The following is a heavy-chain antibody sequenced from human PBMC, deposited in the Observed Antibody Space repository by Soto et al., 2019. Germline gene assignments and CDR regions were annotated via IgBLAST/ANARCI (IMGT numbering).Heavy chain of an antibody. Sequence: QVQLVQSGAEVKKPGASVKVSCKASGYTFTSYYMHWVRQAPGQGLEWMGIINPSNSTSYAQKFQGRVTMTRDTAKSTVYKELRSLRSEDTAVYYCATVYCSGGSCYSLDYWGQGTLVTVSS. J-gene: IGHJ4*02. CDR3: ATVYCSGGSCYSLDY. D-gene: IGHD2-15*01. CDR2: INPSNST. V-gene: IGHV1-46*03. CDR1: GYTFTSYY.